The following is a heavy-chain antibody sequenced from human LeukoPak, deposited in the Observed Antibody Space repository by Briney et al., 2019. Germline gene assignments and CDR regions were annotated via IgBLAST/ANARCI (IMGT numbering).Heavy chain of an antibody. CDR1: GGSISSGGYS. Sequence: KPSETLSLTCAVSGGSISSGGYSWSWIRQPPGKGLEWIGYIYYSGSTNYNPSLKSRVTMSLDTSKSQFSLKLRSVTAADTAVYYCARHSSGWFLPDYWGQGILVTVSS. CDR2: IYYSGST. V-gene: IGHV4-61*08. D-gene: IGHD6-19*01. CDR3: ARHSSGWFLPDY. J-gene: IGHJ4*02.